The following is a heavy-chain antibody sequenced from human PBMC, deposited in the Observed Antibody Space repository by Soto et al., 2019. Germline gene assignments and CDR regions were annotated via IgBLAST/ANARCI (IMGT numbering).Heavy chain of an antibody. CDR2: IYYSGST. J-gene: IGHJ4*02. D-gene: IGHD1-26*01. V-gene: IGHV4-39*01. CDR1: GGSISSSSYY. CDR3: ARALREWELLIPFYYFDY. Sequence: KPSETLSLTCTVSGGSISSSSYYWGWIRQPPGKGLEWIGSIYYSGSTYYNPSLKSRVTISVDTSKNQFSLKLSSVTAADTAVYYCARALREWELLIPFYYFDYWGQGTLVTVSS.